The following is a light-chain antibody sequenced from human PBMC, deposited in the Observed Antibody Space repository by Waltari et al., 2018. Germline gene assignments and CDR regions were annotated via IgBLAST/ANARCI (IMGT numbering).Light chain of an antibody. CDR1: QSISSS. CDR2: AAS. V-gene: IGKV1-12*01. Sequence: DTQMTQSPSTLSASVGDRVTITCRASQSISSSLAWYQQKPGRAPKVLINAASTLQSGVPSRFCGSGSGTDFTLTISSLQPEDFATYYCQQANSFPLTFGGGTKVEIK. CDR3: QQANSFPLT. J-gene: IGKJ4*01.